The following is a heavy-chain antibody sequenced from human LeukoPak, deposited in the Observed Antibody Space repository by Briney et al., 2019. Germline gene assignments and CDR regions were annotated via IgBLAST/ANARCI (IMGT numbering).Heavy chain of an antibody. Sequence: PGRSLRLSCAASGLTFSSYGMHWVRQAPGKGLEWVAVIWYDGSNKYYADSVKGRFTISRDNSKNTLYLQMNSLRAEDTAVYYRARDSYGGAIVGATTLDYWGQGTLVTVSS. CDR3: ARDSYGGAIVGATTLDY. CDR1: GLTFSSYG. CDR2: IWYDGSNK. D-gene: IGHD1-26*01. V-gene: IGHV3-33*01. J-gene: IGHJ4*02.